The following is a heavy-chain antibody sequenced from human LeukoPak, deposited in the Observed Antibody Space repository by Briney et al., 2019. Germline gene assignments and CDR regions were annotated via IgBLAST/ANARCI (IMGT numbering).Heavy chain of an antibody. CDR1: GFTFHDYA. Sequence: GSSLTLSCAAYGFTFHDYAMLWVRQAPAPGLEWVSLSSGDGGSTYYADSVKGRFTISRDNSKNSLYLQMNSLRTEDTALYYCAKVVMGHAFDIWGQGTMVTVSS. J-gene: IGHJ3*02. V-gene: IGHV3-43*02. D-gene: IGHD3-22*01. CDR3: AKVVMGHAFDI. CDR2: SSGDGGST.